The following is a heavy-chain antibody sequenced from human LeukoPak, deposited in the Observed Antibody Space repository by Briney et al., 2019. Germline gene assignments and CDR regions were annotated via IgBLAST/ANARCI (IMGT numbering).Heavy chain of an antibody. CDR3: ARASPLYDVDTAMAFDY. V-gene: IGHV1-69*05. Sequence: ASVKVSCKASGGTFSSYAISWVRQAPGQGLEWLGGIIPIFGTANYAQKFQGRVTITTDESTSTAYMELSSLRSEDTAVYYCARASPLYDVDTAMAFDYWGQGTLVTVSS. J-gene: IGHJ4*02. D-gene: IGHD5-18*01. CDR2: IIPIFGTA. CDR1: GGTFSSYA.